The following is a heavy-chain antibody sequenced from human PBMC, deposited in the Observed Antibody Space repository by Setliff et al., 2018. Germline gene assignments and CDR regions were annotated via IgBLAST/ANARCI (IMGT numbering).Heavy chain of an antibody. CDR1: GYSFTTYW. CDR3: ARALYPSSFIGHNWFDP. CDR2: IYPRDSDV. V-gene: IGHV5-51*01. J-gene: IGHJ5*02. D-gene: IGHD2-2*01. Sequence: GESLKISCKGSGYSFTTYWIAWVRQMPGKGLEWMGIIYPRDSDVRYSPSFQGQVTISADKSISTAYLQWSSLKASDTAMYYCARALYPSSFIGHNWFDPWGQGTLVTVSS.